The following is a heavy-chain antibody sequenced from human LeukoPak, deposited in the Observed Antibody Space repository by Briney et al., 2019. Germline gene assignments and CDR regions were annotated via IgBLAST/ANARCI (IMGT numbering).Heavy chain of an antibody. J-gene: IGHJ4*02. D-gene: IGHD2-15*01. CDR2: ISWNSGSI. CDR3: AKDMDPKGGSLDY. V-gene: IGHV3-9*01. CDR1: GFTFDDYA. Sequence: GGSLRLSCAASGFTFDDYAMPWVRQAPGKGLEWVSGISWNSGSIGYADSVKDRFTISRDNAKNSLYLQMNSLRAEDTALYYCAKDMDPKGGSLDYWGQGTLVTVSS.